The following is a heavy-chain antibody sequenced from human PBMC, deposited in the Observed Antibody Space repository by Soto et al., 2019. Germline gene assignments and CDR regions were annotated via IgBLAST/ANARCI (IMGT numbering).Heavy chain of an antibody. J-gene: IGHJ3*02. CDR1: GFTFNDYY. Sequence: HPGGSLRLSCAASGFTFNDYYMSWIRQAPGKGLEWVSGISGSGDSTYYADSVKGRFTISRDNSKNTLYLQMNSLRAEDTAVYYCAKTANGWFSAFDIWGQGTMVTV. V-gene: IGHV3-23*01. CDR2: ISGSGDST. D-gene: IGHD6-19*01. CDR3: AKTANGWFSAFDI.